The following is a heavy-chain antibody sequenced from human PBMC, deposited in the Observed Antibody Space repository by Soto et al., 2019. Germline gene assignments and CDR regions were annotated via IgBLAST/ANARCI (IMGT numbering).Heavy chain of an antibody. CDR3: ARHYYGSGSYYRLSVNWFDP. CDR2: IYYSGST. V-gene: IGHV4-39*01. CDR1: GGSISSSSYY. Sequence: QLQLQESGPGLVKPSETLSLTCTVSGGSISSSSYYWGWIRQPPGKGLEWIGSIYYSGSTYYNPSLKSRVTISVDTSKNQFSLKLSSVTAADTAVYYCARHYYGSGSYYRLSVNWFDPWGQGTLVTVSS. D-gene: IGHD3-10*01. J-gene: IGHJ5*02.